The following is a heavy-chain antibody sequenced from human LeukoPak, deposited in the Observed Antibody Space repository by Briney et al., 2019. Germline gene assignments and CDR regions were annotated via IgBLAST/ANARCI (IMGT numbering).Heavy chain of an antibody. V-gene: IGHV3-23*01. CDR2: ISGSGGST. D-gene: IGHD6-25*01. Sequence: GGSLRLSCAASGFTFTSYAMSWVRQAPGKGLEWVSAISGSGGSTYYADSVKGRFTISRDNSKNTLYLQMNSLRAEDTAIYYCAKGSAAGRPYYFDYWGQGALVAVSS. J-gene: IGHJ4*02. CDR3: AKGSAAGRPYYFDY. CDR1: GFTFTSYA.